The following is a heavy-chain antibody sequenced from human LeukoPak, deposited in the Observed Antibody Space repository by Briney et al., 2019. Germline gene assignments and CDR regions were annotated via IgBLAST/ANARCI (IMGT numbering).Heavy chain of an antibody. CDR1: GFTFSSYE. J-gene: IGHJ4*01. CDR2: ISSSGSTI. V-gene: IGHV3-48*03. Sequence: PRGSLRLSCAASGFTFSSYEMNWVSQAPGKGLEWVSYISSSGSTIYYADSVKGRFTISRDNAKNSLYLQMNSLRAEDTAVYYCARDLTTSMAYYFDCWGHGTLVPVSS. D-gene: IGHD5-18*01. CDR3: ARDLTTSMAYYFDC.